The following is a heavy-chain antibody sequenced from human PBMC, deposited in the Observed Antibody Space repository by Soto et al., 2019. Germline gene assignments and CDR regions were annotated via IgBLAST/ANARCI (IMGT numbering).Heavy chain of an antibody. CDR3: ARRLYYDSSGFEGGGMDV. CDR2: IYYSGST. Sequence: LSLTCTVSCGSISSSSYYWGWIRQPPGKGLEWIGSIYYSGSTYYNPSLKSRVTISVDTSKNQFSLKLSSVTAADTAVYYCARRLYYDSSGFEGGGMDVWGQGTTVTVSS. V-gene: IGHV4-39*01. J-gene: IGHJ6*02. CDR1: CGSISSSSYY. D-gene: IGHD3-22*01.